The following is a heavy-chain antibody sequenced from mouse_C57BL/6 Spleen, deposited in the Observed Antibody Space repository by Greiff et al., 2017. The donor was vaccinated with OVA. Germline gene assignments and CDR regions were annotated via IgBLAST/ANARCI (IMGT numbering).Heavy chain of an antibody. CDR2: IWSGGST. Sequence: QVQLQQSGPGLVQPSQSLSITCTVSGFSLTSYGVHWVRQSPGKGLEWLGVIWSGGSTDYTAAFISRLSISKDNSKSQVFFKMNSLQADDTAIYYCASPYYYGEAMDYWGQGTSVTVSS. CDR3: ASPYYYGEAMDY. CDR1: GFSLTSYG. D-gene: IGHD1-1*01. V-gene: IGHV2-2*01. J-gene: IGHJ4*01.